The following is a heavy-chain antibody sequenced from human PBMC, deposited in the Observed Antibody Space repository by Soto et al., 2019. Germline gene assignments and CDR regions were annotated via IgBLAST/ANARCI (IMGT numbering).Heavy chain of an antibody. CDR1: GGTFTSFA. J-gene: IGHJ6*02. V-gene: IGHV1-69*01. CDR2: IIPLFGTT. Sequence: QGQLVQSGAEVKKPGSSVKVSCKASGGTFTSFAISWVRQAPGKGLEWMGEIIPLFGTTNYAQKFQGRVTINADESTTTAYMELSSLRSADSDVYYCERETTTVTRDYFYYGMDVWGQGTTVTVSS. D-gene: IGHD4-17*01. CDR3: ERETTTVTRDYFYYGMDV.